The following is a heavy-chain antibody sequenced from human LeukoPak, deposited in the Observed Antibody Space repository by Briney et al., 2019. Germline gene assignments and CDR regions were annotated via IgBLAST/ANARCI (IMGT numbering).Heavy chain of an antibody. J-gene: IGHJ5*02. D-gene: IGHD2-15*01. CDR2: IYYSGST. Sequence: PSETLSLTCTVSGGSISSSSYYWGWIRQPPGTGLEWLGSIYYSGSTYYNPSLKSRVTISVDTSKNQFSLKLSSVTAADTAVYYCARVVAAVNWFDPWGQGTLVTVSS. CDR1: GGSISSSSYY. V-gene: IGHV4-39*01. CDR3: ARVVAAVNWFDP.